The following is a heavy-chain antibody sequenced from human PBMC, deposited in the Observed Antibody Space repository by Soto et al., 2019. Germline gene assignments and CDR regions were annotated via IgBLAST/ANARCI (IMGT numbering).Heavy chain of an antibody. CDR2: MNPNSGNT. V-gene: IGHV1-8*01. Sequence: QVQLVQSGAEVKKPGASVKVSCKASGYTFPSYDINWVRQATGQGLEWMGWMNPNSGNTGYAQKFQGRVTXTXNXXIRTAYMELSSLRSEDTAVYYCAREHYGNSAWFDPWGQGTLVTVSS. CDR3: AREHYGNSAWFDP. CDR1: GYTFPSYD. J-gene: IGHJ5*02. D-gene: IGHD3-10*01.